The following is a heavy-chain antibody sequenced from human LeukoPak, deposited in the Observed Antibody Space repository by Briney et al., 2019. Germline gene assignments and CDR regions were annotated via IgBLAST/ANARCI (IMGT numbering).Heavy chain of an antibody. CDR1: GFTFSSYS. V-gene: IGHV3-48*01. J-gene: IGHJ4*02. Sequence: PGGSLRLSCAASGFTFSSYSMNWVRQAPGKGREWVSYISSSSSTIYYADSVKGRFTISRDNAKNSLYLQMNSLRAEDTAVYYCARDLSLLVVAATWGYWGQGTLVTVSS. CDR2: ISSSSSTI. D-gene: IGHD2-15*01. CDR3: ARDLSLLVVAATWGY.